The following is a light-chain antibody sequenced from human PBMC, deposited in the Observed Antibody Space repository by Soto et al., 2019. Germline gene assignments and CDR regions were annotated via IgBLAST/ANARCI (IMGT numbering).Light chain of an antibody. CDR3: RHPGT. CDR1: QSVGRW. Sequence: DIQMTQSPSALSAVVGDRVTITCRASQSVGRWLAWYQKKTGAAPRLLIYHASAVETGVPSRFTGSGSGTEFTLTISSLQPDDVATYYCRHPGTFGQGTTVEIK. V-gene: IGKV1-5*03. CDR2: HAS. J-gene: IGKJ1*01.